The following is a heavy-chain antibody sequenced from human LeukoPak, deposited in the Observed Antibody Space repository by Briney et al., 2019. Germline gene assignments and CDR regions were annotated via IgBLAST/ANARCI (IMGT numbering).Heavy chain of an antibody. CDR3: ARVRLRGIAVAGYDY. CDR2: INPNSGGT. Sequence: ASVKVPCKASGYTFTGYYMHWVRQAPGQGLEWMGWINPNSGGTNYAQKFQGRVTMTRDTSISTAYMELSRLRSDDTAVYYCARVRLRGIAVAGYDYWGQGTLVTVSS. V-gene: IGHV1-2*02. CDR1: GYTFTGYY. J-gene: IGHJ4*02. D-gene: IGHD6-19*01.